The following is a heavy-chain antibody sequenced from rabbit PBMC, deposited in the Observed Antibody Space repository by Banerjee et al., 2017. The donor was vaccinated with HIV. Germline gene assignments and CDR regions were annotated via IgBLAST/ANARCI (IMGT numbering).Heavy chain of an antibody. Sequence: QEQLEESGGDLVKPEGSLTLTCTASGFDLSSYYYMCWVRQAPGKGLEWIACIYAGSSGNTYYASWAKGRFTISKTSSTTVTLQMTSLTAADTATYFCARGYNYDDYGDYFLGNGYFNLWGQGTLVTDS. J-gene: IGHJ4*01. CDR3: ARGYNYDDYGDYFLGNGYFNL. CDR1: GFDLSSYYY. D-gene: IGHD2-1*01. V-gene: IGHV1S45*01. CDR2: IYAGSSGNT.